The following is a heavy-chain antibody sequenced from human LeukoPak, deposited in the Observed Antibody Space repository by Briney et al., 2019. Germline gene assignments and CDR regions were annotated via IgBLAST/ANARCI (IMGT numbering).Heavy chain of an antibody. CDR3: ARVSKYYYDSSGYYFRNDAFDI. D-gene: IGHD3-22*01. V-gene: IGHV3-7*01. CDR2: IKQDGSEK. J-gene: IGHJ3*02. Sequence: PGGSLRLSCAASGFTFSSYWMNWVRQAPGKGLEWVANIKQDGSEKYYVDSVKGRFTISRDNAKNSLYLQMNSLRAEDTAVYYCARVSKYYYDSSGYYFRNDAFDIWGQGTMVTVSS. CDR1: GFTFSSYW.